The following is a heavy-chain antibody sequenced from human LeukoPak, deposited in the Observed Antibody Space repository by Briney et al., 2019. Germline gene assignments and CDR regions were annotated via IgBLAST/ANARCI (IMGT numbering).Heavy chain of an antibody. CDR2: ISAYNGNT. J-gene: IGHJ4*02. CDR1: GYTFTSYG. V-gene: IGHV1-18*01. CDR3: AREYYYGSGSYYKALYYFDY. Sequence: GASVKVSCKASGYTFTSYGISWVRQAPGQGLEWMGWISAYNGNTNYAQKLQGRVTMTTDTSTSTAYMELRSLGSDDTAVYYCAREYYYGSGSYYKALYYFDYWGQGTLVTVSS. D-gene: IGHD3-10*01.